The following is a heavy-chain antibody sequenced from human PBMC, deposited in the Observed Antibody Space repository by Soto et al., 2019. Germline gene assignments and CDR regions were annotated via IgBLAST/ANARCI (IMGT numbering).Heavy chain of an antibody. V-gene: IGHV4-59*01. CDR1: GGSISGYY. D-gene: IGHD1-26*01. CDR2: IYYSGST. Sequence: QVQLQESGPGLVKPSETLSLTCTVSGGSISGYYWSWIRQPPGKGLEWIGYIYYSGSTSYNPSLRSRVTISLDGSKNQFSLKLSSVTAADTAVYYCAASYSGSYLFHHWGQGTLVTVSS. CDR3: AASYSGSYLFHH. J-gene: IGHJ1*01.